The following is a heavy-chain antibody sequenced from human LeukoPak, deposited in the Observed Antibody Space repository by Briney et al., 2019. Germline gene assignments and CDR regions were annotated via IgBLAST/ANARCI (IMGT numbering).Heavy chain of an antibody. Sequence: SQTFSLTCAISGYSVSSDRAAWNWIRQSPSRGLESVGRTYYRSKWYNDYAVSVKSRITINPDTSKNQFSLQLNSVTPEDTAVYYCASSRGSTHDHYYYYYYGMDVWGQGTTVTVSS. V-gene: IGHV6-1*01. CDR2: TYYRSKWYN. CDR1: GYSVSSDRAA. D-gene: IGHD3-3*01. CDR3: ASSRGSTHDHYYYYYYGMDV. J-gene: IGHJ6*02.